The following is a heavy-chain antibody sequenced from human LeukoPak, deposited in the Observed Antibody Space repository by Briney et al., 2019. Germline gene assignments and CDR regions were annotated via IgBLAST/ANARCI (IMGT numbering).Heavy chain of an antibody. CDR2: FDPEDGET. CDR1: GYTLTELS. Sequence: GASVKVSCKVSGYTLTELSMHWVRQAPGKGLEWMGGFDPEDGETIYAQKFQGRVTMTEDTSTSTAYMELRSLRSDDTAVYYCARDLSLWVRGVSYGMDVWGQGTTVTVSS. V-gene: IGHV1-24*01. D-gene: IGHD3-10*01. J-gene: IGHJ6*02. CDR3: ARDLSLWVRGVSYGMDV.